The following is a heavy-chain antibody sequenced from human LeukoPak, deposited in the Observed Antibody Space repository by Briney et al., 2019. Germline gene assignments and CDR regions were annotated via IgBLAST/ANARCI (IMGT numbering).Heavy chain of an antibody. CDR3: ARLKEGTLGPYFDY. Sequence: ASVKVSCKASGYTFTGYYMHWVRQAPGQGLEWMGWINPNSGGTNYAQKFQGRVTMTRDTSISTAYMELSRLGSDDTAVYYCARLKEGTLGPYFDYWGQGTLVTVSS. J-gene: IGHJ4*02. V-gene: IGHV1-2*02. D-gene: IGHD3-16*01. CDR1: GYTFTGYY. CDR2: INPNSGGT.